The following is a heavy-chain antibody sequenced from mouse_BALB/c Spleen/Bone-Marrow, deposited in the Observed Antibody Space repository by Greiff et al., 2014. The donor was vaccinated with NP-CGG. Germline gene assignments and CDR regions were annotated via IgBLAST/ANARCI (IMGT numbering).Heavy chain of an antibody. J-gene: IGHJ2*01. V-gene: IGHV1-9*01. D-gene: IGHD3-2*02. CDR1: GYTFSNYW. CDR2: ILPGSGSS. CDR3: ARGIRNYFDY. Sequence: ESGAELMEPGASVKISCKATGYTFSNYWIEWVKQRPGHGLEWIGEILPGSGSSQYNEKFKGKATFTADTSSNTAYMQLSSLTSEDSAVYYCARGIRNYFDYWGQGTTLTVSS.